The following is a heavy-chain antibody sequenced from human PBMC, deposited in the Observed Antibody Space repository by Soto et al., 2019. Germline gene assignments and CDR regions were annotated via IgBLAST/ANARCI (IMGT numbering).Heavy chain of an antibody. CDR3: ARDAAWYLDF. J-gene: IGHJ4*02. V-gene: IGHV3-11*01. Sequence: GGSLRLSCAASGFTFSDYYMSWIRQAPGKGLEWVSMISSNGTDTYYADSVRGRFTISRDESENTVYLQINSLRADDTAVYYCARDAAWYLDFWGQGTLVTVSS. CDR1: GFTFSDYY. D-gene: IGHD2-15*01. CDR2: ISSNGTDT.